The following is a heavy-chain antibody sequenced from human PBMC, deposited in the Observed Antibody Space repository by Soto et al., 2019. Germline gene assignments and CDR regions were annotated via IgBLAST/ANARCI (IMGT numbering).Heavy chain of an antibody. D-gene: IGHD3-10*01. V-gene: IGHV3-9*01. CDR2: ISWNGAAT. CDR3: ATLPLYGSGFDC. J-gene: IGHJ4*02. CDR1: GFTFDDYA. Sequence: EAQLVESGGGFVQPGRSLRLSCVASGFTFDDYALHWVRQSPGKGLEWVSGISWNGAATGYADSVKGRFTMSRDNAKNSLYLQMSSLRTEDTAIYYCATLPLYGSGFDCWGQGTLVTVSS.